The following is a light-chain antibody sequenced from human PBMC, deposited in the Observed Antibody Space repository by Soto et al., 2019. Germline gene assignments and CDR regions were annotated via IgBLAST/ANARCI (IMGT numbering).Light chain of an antibody. CDR2: EVN. Sequence: QSALTQPASVSGSPGQSITISCTGTSSDVGGYNYVSWYLQYPGKAPKLMIFEVNNRPSGVSNRFSGSKSGNAASLTISGLQAEDEGDYYCSSYTSRNSVVFGGGTKLTVL. V-gene: IGLV2-14*01. CDR3: SSYTSRNSVV. J-gene: IGLJ2*01. CDR1: SSDVGGYNY.